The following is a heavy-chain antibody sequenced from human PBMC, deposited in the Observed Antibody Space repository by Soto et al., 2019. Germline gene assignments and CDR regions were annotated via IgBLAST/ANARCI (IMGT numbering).Heavy chain of an antibody. Sequence: GGSLRLSCAASGFTFSSYGMHWVRQAPGKGLEWVAVIWYDGSNKYYADSVKGRFTISRDNSKNTLYLQMNSLRAEDTAVYYCARENGGWFGELDYYYMDVWGKGTTVTVSS. CDR2: IWYDGSNK. D-gene: IGHD3-10*01. V-gene: IGHV3-33*01. CDR1: GFTFSSYG. CDR3: ARENGGWFGELDYYYMDV. J-gene: IGHJ6*03.